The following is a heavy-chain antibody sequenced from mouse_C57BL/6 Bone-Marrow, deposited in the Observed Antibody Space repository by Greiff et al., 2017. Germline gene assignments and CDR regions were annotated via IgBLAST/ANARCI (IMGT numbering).Heavy chain of an antibody. CDR3: TRYDDYDEFAY. V-gene: IGHV1-5*01. CDR2: IYPGNSDT. CDR1: GYTFTSYW. Sequence: VQLQQSGTVLARPGASVKMSCKTSGYTFTSYWMHWVKQRPGQGLAWIGAIYPGNSDTSYNQKFKGKAKLTAVTSASTAYMELSSLTNEDSAVYYGTRYDDYDEFAYWGQGTLVTVSA. D-gene: IGHD2-4*01. J-gene: IGHJ3*01.